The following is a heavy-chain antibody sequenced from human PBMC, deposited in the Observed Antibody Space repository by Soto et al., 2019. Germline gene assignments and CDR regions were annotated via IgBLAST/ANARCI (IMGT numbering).Heavy chain of an antibody. CDR1: GFTFSSYT. CDR3: AKTREPNFGWLPIGY. CDR2: ISSRSDYI. J-gene: IGHJ4*01. D-gene: IGHD3-9*01. V-gene: IGHV3-21*02. Sequence: EVQLVESGGGLVKPGGSLRLSCAASGFTFSSYTMNWVRQAPGKGLEWVSSISSRSDYIYHADSVKGRFAISRDNAKNSLYLQMNRLRPEDTAVYYCAKTREPNFGWLPIGYWGQGTLVTVSS.